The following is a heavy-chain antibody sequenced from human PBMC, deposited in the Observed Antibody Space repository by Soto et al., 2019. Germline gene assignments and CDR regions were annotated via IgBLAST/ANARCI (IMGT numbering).Heavy chain of an antibody. CDR3: ARGRGGNDWNHYFDY. J-gene: IGHJ4*02. Sequence: QVQLQESGPGLVKPSQTLSLTCTVSGASISSRQYYWSWIRQHPGEGLEWIGYIDYNGNTFYNPSLRRRITISADTSKNQFSLKLSSVTAADTAVYFCARGRGGNDWNHYFDYWGQGALVTVSS. CDR1: GASISSRQYY. D-gene: IGHD5-12*01. V-gene: IGHV4-31*03. CDR2: IDYNGNT.